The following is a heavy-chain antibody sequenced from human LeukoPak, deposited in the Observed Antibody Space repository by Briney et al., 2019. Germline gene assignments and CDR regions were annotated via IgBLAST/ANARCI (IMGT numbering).Heavy chain of an antibody. CDR2: ISGSAGST. D-gene: IGHD2-2*01. CDR1: GFTFSTYA. J-gene: IGHJ4*02. V-gene: IGHV3-23*01. CDR3: AKDGYCSSTSCYPAPY. Sequence: AGGSLRLSCAASGFTFSTYAMTWVRQAPGKGLEWVSGISGSAGSTYYADSVKGRFTISRDNSKNTLYLQMNSLRAEDTAVYYCAKDGYCSSTSCYPAPYWGQGTLVTVSS.